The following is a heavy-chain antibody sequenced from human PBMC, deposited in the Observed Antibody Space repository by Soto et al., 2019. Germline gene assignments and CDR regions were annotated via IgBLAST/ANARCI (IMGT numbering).Heavy chain of an antibody. D-gene: IGHD5-18*01. J-gene: IGHJ4*02. V-gene: IGHV4-31*03. CDR3: SRGILV. Sequence: QVQLQESGPGLVKPSQTLSLTCTVSGGSINSGGYCWSWIRQHPGKGLEWIGCLSYGGSTSYNACLTSRVTISVDTSKNQFSLMLSSVTAADTAVYYCSRGILVWGQGTLITVSS. CDR1: GGSINSGGYC. CDR2: LSYGGST.